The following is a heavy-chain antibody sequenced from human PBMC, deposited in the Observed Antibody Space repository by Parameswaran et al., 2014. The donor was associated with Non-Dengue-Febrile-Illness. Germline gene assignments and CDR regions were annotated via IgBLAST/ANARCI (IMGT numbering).Heavy chain of an antibody. J-gene: IGHJ4*02. Sequence: SVKVSCKASGGTFSSYAISWVRQAPGQGLEWMGGIIPIFGTANYAQKFQGRVTITADKSTSTAYMELSSLRSEDTAVYYCARDPTGIAVAGSFFDYWGQGTLVTVSS. CDR3: ARDPTGIAVAGSFFDY. CDR2: IIPIFGTA. V-gene: IGHV1-69*06. CDR1: GGTFSSYA. D-gene: IGHD6-19*01.